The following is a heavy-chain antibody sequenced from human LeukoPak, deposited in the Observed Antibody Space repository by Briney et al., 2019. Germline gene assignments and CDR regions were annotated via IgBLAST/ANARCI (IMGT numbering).Heavy chain of an antibody. Sequence: SVKASCKASGGTFSSYAINWVRQAPGQGLKWMGGIIPIFGTANYAQKFQGRVTITADEYTSTAYMELSSLRSEDTAVYYCARSSIIAAAGPYYFDYWGQGTLVTVSS. CDR1: GGTFSSYA. D-gene: IGHD6-13*01. V-gene: IGHV1-69*13. CDR3: ARSSIIAAAGPYYFDY. CDR2: IIPIFGTA. J-gene: IGHJ4*02.